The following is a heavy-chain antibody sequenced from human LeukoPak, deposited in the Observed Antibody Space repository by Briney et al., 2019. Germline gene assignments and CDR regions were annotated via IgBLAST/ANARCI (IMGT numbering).Heavy chain of an antibody. CDR1: GGSFSGYY. V-gene: IGHV4-34*01. CDR3: ASSRYCSGGSCPFDY. D-gene: IGHD2-15*01. CDR2: INHNGST. Sequence: SETLSLTCAVYGGSFSGYYWSWIRQPPGKGLEWIGEINHNGSTNYNPSLKSRVTISVDTSKNQFSLKLSSVTAADTAVYYCASSRYCSGGSCPFDYWGQGTLVTVSS. J-gene: IGHJ4*02.